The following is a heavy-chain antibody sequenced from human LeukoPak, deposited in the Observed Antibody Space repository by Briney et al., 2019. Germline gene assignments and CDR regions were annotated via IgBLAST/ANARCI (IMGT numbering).Heavy chain of an antibody. V-gene: IGHV3-23*01. J-gene: IGHJ3*02. Sequence: PTGGSLRLSCAASGFTFSNYAMSWVRQAPGKGLEWVSAISGSASSTYYADSVKGRFTISRDNSKNTLYLQMNSLRADDTAVYYCAKGGSSGWYWDHDAFDIWGQGTMVTVSS. CDR2: ISGSASST. CDR3: AKGGSSGWYWDHDAFDI. CDR1: GFTFSNYA. D-gene: IGHD6-19*01.